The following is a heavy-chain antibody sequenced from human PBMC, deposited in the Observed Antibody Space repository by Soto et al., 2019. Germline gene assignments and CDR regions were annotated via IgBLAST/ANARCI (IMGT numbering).Heavy chain of an antibody. CDR1: GYTFTSYA. Sequence: ASVKVSCKASGYTFTSYAMHWVRQAPGQRLEWMGWINAGNGNTKYSQKLQGRVTITRDTSASTAYMEPSSLRSEDTAVYYCARGITLPTPLDYWGQGTLVTVSS. D-gene: IGHD1-20*01. CDR3: ARGITLPTPLDY. J-gene: IGHJ4*02. V-gene: IGHV1-3*01. CDR2: INAGNGNT.